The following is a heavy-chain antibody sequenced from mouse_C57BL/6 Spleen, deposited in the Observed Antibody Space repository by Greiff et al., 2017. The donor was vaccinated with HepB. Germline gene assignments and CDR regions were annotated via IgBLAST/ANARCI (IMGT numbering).Heavy chain of an antibody. D-gene: IGHD2-5*01. Sequence: KQSGPALFKPGAPSKISCKASGSPFSSSWTHWVKQRPGKGLESIGRIYPGDGDPNYNGKFKGKATLTADKSSSTAYMQLSSLTSEDSAVYFCARGEYSNYDAMDYWGQGTSVTVSS. CDR3: ARGEYSNYDAMDY. J-gene: IGHJ4*01. CDR2: IYPGDGDP. CDR1: GSPFSSSW. V-gene: IGHV1-82*01.